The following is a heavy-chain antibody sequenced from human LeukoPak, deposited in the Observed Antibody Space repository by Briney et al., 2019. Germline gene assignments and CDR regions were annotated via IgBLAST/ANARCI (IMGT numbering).Heavy chain of an antibody. J-gene: IGHJ4*02. V-gene: IGHV1-18*01. CDR2: ISAYNGNT. D-gene: IGHD6-13*01. Sequence: GASVKVSCKASGYTFTSYGISWVRQAPGQGLEWMGWISAYNGNTNYAQKLQGRVTMTTDTSTSTAYMELRSLRSDDTAVYYCARPFRGSSSWYATFDYWGQGTLVTVSS. CDR1: GYTFTSYG. CDR3: ARPFRGSSSWYATFDY.